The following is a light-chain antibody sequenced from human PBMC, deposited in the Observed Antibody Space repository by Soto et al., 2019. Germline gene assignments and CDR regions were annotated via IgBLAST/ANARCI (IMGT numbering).Light chain of an antibody. CDR3: MQGTHRPLT. Sequence: DVVVTQSPLSLPVTLGQPASISCRSSQSLLYSDGNIYLNWFHQRPGQSPRRLIYKVSNRGSGVPDRFSGSGSGTDFTLKISRVEAEDVGVYYCMQGTHRPLTFGGGTRLENK. V-gene: IGKV2-30*01. J-gene: IGKJ5*01. CDR1: QSLLYSDGNIY. CDR2: KVS.